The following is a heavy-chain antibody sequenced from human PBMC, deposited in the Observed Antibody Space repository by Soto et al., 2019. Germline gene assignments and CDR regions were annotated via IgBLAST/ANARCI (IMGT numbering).Heavy chain of an antibody. Sequence: GGSLRLSCAASGFTFSSYAMSWVRQAPGKGLEWVSAISGSGGSTYYADSVKGRFTISRDNSKNTLYLQMNSLRAEDTAVYYCAKDRGRGGRAAAGPRAVGYWGQGTLVTVSS. J-gene: IGHJ4*02. V-gene: IGHV3-23*01. CDR3: AKDRGRGGRAAAGPRAVGY. CDR1: GFTFSSYA. D-gene: IGHD6-13*01. CDR2: ISGSGGST.